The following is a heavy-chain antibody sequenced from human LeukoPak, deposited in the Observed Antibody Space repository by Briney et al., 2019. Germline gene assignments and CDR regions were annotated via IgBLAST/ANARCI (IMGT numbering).Heavy chain of an antibody. Sequence: GGSLRLSCAASGFTFSSYGMHWVRQAPGKGLEWVAVISYDGSNKYYADSVKGRFTISRDNSENTLYLQMNSLRVDDTAVYYCVRGNEAYWGQGTRVTVSS. CDR1: GFTFSSYG. V-gene: IGHV3-30*03. J-gene: IGHJ4*02. CDR3: VRGNEAY. CDR2: ISYDGSNK.